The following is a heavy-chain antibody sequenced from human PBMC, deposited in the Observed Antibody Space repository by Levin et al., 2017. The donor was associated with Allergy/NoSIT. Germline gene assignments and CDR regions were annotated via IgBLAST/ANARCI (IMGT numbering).Heavy chain of an antibody. V-gene: IGHV3-48*01. CDR3: ARGGDQSPVVSWFDP. CDR1: GFTFSSYS. D-gene: IGHD4-23*01. J-gene: IGHJ5*02. CDR2: ISSSGRTI. Sequence: GGSLRLSCVVSGFTFSSYSMNWVRQAPGKGLEWISYISSSGRTIHYADSLKGRFSISRDNAKNSLFLQMNSLRGEDTAVYYCARGGDQSPVVSWFDPWGQGTLVTVSS.